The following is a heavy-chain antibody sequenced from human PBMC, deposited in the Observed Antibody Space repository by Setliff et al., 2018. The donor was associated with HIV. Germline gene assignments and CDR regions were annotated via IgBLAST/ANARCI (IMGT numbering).Heavy chain of an antibody. CDR3: TRGMRPMVKRVPFDY. CDR2: INPGDGST. Sequence: ASVKVSCKASGYTFTSYYIYWVRQAPGQGLQWMGIINPGDGSTIYAQKFQGRFTISRDDSKSIAYLQMNSLKSADAAVYYCTRGMRPMVKRVPFDYWGQGTLVTVSS. CDR1: GYTFTSYY. D-gene: IGHD2-15*01. V-gene: IGHV1-46*03. J-gene: IGHJ4*02.